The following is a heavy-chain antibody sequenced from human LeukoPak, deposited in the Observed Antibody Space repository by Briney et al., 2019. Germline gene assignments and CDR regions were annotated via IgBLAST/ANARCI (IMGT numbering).Heavy chain of an antibody. V-gene: IGHV4-39*07. Sequence: PSETLSLTCTVSGGSISSSSYYWGWIRQPPGKGLEWIGSIYYSGSTYYNPSLKSRVTISVDTSKNQFSLKLSSVTAADTAVYYCARDKGGTRDGYNPSPSGGMDVWGQGTTVTVSS. CDR3: ARDKGGTRDGYNPSPSGGMDV. CDR2: IYYSGST. J-gene: IGHJ6*02. CDR1: GGSISSSSYY. D-gene: IGHD5-24*01.